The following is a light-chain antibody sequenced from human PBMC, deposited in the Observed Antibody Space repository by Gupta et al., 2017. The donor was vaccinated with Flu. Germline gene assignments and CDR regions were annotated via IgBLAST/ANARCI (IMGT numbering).Light chain of an antibody. CDR1: QSVSNNN. CDR3: QQYGRSPRT. J-gene: IGKJ2*01. Sequence: IVLTQSPGPLSLSPGERAALSCRASQSVSNNNLAWYQQKPGQSPRLLIYGASSRASGIPDRFSGSGSGTDFTLTIRRLEAEDFAVYYCQQYGRSPRTFGQGTKLEIK. CDR2: GAS. V-gene: IGKV3-20*01.